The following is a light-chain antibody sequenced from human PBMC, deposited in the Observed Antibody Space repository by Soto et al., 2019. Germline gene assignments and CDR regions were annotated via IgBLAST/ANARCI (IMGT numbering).Light chain of an antibody. J-gene: IGLJ3*02. CDR1: SSDIGAYNY. V-gene: IGLV2-14*03. Sequence: QSVLTQPASVSGSPGQSITISCTGTSSDIGAYNYVSWYQQYAGKAPKLVIYDVINRPSGVSHRFSGSKSGNTASLTISGLQTEDEGDYYCSAYTARSTLVFGGGTKVTVL. CDR3: SAYTARSTLV. CDR2: DVI.